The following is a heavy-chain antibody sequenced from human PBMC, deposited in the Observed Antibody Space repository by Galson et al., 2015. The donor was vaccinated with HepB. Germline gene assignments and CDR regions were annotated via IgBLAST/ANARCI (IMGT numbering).Heavy chain of an antibody. CDR2: NFYSGST. CDR3: ASGRRDGYRYFDY. CDR1: GGSISSSNYY. V-gene: IGHV4-39*01. Sequence: ETLSLTCTVSGGSISSSNYYWGWIRQPPGKGLEWIGSNFYSGSTYYNPSLKGRVTISVETSKHQLSLKVNSVTAADTAFYYCASGRRDGYRYFDYWGQGTLVTVSS. D-gene: IGHD5-24*01. J-gene: IGHJ4*02.